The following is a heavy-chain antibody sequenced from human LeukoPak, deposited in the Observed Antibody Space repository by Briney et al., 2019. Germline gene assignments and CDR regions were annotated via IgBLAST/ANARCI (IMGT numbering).Heavy chain of an antibody. J-gene: IGHJ4*02. CDR2: ISYDGNNK. CDR3: ARDKFYSSSYFDY. CDR1: GFTFSNYA. D-gene: IGHD6-13*01. V-gene: IGHV3-30*04. Sequence: GGSLRLSCAASGFTFSNYAMHWVRQAPGKGLEWVAVISYDGNNKYYADSVKGRFTISRDNSKNTLYLRMNSLRAEDTAVYYCARDKFYSSSYFDYWGQGTLVTVSS.